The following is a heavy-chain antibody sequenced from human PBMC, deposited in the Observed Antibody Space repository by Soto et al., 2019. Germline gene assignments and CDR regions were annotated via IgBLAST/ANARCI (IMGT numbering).Heavy chain of an antibody. J-gene: IGHJ6*02. CDR2: IYYSGST. CDR1: GGSISSSSYY. Sequence: SETLSLTCTVSGGSISSSSYYWGWIRQPPGKGLEWIGSIYYSGSTYYKPSLKSRVTISVDTSKNQISLKLSSVTAADTAVYYCSRQVLGTYYDFWSGSPPHYYGMDVWGQGTTVT. CDR3: SRQVLGTYYDFWSGSPPHYYGMDV. D-gene: IGHD3-3*01. V-gene: IGHV4-39*01.